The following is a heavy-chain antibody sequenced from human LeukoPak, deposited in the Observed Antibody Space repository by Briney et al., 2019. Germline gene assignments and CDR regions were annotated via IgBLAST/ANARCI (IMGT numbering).Heavy chain of an antibody. V-gene: IGHV4-30-2*01. CDR3: ARGRGHYYDSSGYYFDY. J-gene: IGHJ4*02. D-gene: IGHD3-22*01. CDR1: VGSISSGGYS. CDR2: IYHSGST. Sequence: PSQTLSLTCAVSVGSISSGGYSWSWIRQPPGKGLEWIGYIYHSGSTYYNPSLKSRVTISVDRSKNQFSLKLSSVTAADTAVYYCARGRGHYYDSSGYYFDYWGQGTLVTVSS.